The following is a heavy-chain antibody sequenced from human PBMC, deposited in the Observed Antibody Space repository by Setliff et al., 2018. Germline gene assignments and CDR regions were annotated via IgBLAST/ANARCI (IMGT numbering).Heavy chain of an antibody. J-gene: IGHJ6*02. CDR3: ARDPYYYDSIDVYYGMDV. CDR2: IYYSGST. CDR1: GGSISSSSYY. V-gene: IGHV4-39*07. Sequence: LSLTCTVSGGSISSSSYYWGWIRQPPGKGLEWIGSIYYSGSTYYNPSLKSRVTISVDTSKNQFSLKLSSVIAADTAVYYCARDPYYYDSIDVYYGMDVWGQGTTVTVSS. D-gene: IGHD3-22*01.